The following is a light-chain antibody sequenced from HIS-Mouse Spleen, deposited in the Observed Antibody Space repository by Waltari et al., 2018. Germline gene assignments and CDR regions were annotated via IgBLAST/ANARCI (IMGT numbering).Light chain of an antibody. J-gene: IGLJ3*02. CDR2: RNN. CDR1: SSTLGSNY. V-gene: IGLV1-47*01. Sequence: QSVLPQPPSASGTPGQRVTTSCSGSSSTLGSNYVYWYQQPPGTAPKLLIYRNNQRPSGVPDRFSGSKSGTSASLAISGLRSEDEADYYCAAWDDSLSGPVFGGGTKLTVL. CDR3: AAWDDSLSGPV.